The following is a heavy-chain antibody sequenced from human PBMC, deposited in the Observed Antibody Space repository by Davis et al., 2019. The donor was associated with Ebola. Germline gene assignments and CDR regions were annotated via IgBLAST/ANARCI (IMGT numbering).Heavy chain of an antibody. Sequence: PSETLSLTCTVSGGSISSSSYYWGWIRQPPGKGLEWIGSIYYSGSTYYNPSLKSRVTISVDTSKNQFSLKLSSVTAADTAVYYCARDGLAVAARGDYWGQGTLVTVSS. J-gene: IGHJ4*02. CDR2: IYYSGST. D-gene: IGHD6-19*01. V-gene: IGHV4-39*07. CDR1: GGSISSSSYY. CDR3: ARDGLAVAARGDY.